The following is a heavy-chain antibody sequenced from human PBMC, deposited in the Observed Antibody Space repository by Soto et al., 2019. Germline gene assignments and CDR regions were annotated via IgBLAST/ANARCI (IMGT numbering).Heavy chain of an antibody. D-gene: IGHD1-26*01. V-gene: IGHV4-34*01. CDR3: ARGGWERGDFDY. CDR2: INHSGST. J-gene: IGHJ4*02. Sequence: QVQLQQWGAGPLKPSETLSLTCAVYGGSFSGYYWSWIRQPPGKGLEWIGEINHSGSTNYNPSLKSRVTISVDTSKNQFSLKLSSVTAADTAVYYCARGGWERGDFDYWGQGTLVTVSS. CDR1: GGSFSGYY.